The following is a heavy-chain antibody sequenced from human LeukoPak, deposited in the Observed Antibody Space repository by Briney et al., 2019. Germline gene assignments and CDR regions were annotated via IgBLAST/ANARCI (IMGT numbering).Heavy chain of an antibody. Sequence: SGGSLRLSCAASGFTFSSYAMSWVRQAPGKGLEWVSAISGSGGSTYYADSVKGRFTISRDNSKNTLYLQMNSLRAEDTAVYYCAKSAVVVVPAAMIWDADYFDYWGQGTLVTVSS. D-gene: IGHD2-2*01. J-gene: IGHJ4*02. CDR1: GFTFSSYA. CDR2: ISGSGGST. V-gene: IGHV3-23*01. CDR3: AKSAVVVVPAAMIWDADYFDY.